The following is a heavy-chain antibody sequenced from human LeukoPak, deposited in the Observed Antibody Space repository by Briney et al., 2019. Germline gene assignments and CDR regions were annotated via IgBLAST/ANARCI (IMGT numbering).Heavy chain of an antibody. V-gene: IGHV4-38-2*01. CDR3: ARGGGSSWYSDS. D-gene: IGHD6-13*01. J-gene: IGHJ5*01. CDR1: GYSISSGYY. Sequence: SETLSLTCAVSGYSISSGYYWGWIRQPPGKGLEWIGSIFHSGSTFSNPSLESRVTISFDTSKNQFSLKLTSVTAADTAVYYCARGGGSSWYSDSWGQGTLVTVSS. CDR2: IFHSGST.